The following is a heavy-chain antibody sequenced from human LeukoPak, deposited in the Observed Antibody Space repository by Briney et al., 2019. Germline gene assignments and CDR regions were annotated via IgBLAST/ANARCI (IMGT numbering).Heavy chain of an antibody. Sequence: ESRPTLVEPPQTLTLTCTFSGFSLSSSGVGVGWIRQPPGKALEWLALIYWDDDKRYSPSLKNRLTITKDISKSQVVLTVTNMDPGDTATYYCAHRQQPMPLTYWGQGALVSVSS. CDR3: AHRQQPMPLTY. D-gene: IGHD6-13*01. CDR2: IYWDDDK. J-gene: IGHJ4*02. CDR1: GFSLSSSGVG. V-gene: IGHV2-5*02.